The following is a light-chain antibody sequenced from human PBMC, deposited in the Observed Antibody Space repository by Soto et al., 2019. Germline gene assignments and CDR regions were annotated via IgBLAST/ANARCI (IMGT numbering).Light chain of an antibody. Sequence: EIVLTQSPGTLSLSPGERATLSCSASQSVSSSYLAWYQQKPGQAPRLLIYGASNRATGIPDRFSSSGSGTDFTLTISRLEPEDFAVYYCQQYGSSPPDTFGQGTRLEIK. J-gene: IGKJ5*01. CDR3: QQYGSSPPDT. V-gene: IGKV3-20*01. CDR2: GAS. CDR1: QSVSSSY.